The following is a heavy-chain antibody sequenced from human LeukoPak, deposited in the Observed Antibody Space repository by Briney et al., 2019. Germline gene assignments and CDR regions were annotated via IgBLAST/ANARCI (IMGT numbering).Heavy chain of an antibody. D-gene: IGHD5-12*01. J-gene: IGHJ6*03. V-gene: IGHV4-38-2*02. CDR3: ARSGYDSGYYYYMDV. CDR1: GYSISSGYY. Sequence: SETLSLTCTVSGYSISSGYYWGWIRQPPGKGLEWIGSIYHSGSTYYNPSLKSRVTISVDTSENQFSLKLSSVTAADTAVYYCARSGYDSGYYYYMDVWGKGTTVTVSS. CDR2: IYHSGST.